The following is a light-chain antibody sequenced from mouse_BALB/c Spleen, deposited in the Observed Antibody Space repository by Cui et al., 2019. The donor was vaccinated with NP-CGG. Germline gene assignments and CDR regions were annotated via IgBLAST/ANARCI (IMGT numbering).Light chain of an antibody. CDR3: ALRYSNHWV. CDR2: GTN. J-gene: IGLJ1*01. V-gene: IGLV1*01. Sequence: QAVVTLESALTTSPGETVTLTCRSSTGAVTTSNYANWVQEKPDHLFTGLIGGTNNRAPGVPARFSGSLIGDKAALTSTGAQTEDETIYFCALRYSNHWVFGGGTKLTVL. CDR1: TGAVTTSNY.